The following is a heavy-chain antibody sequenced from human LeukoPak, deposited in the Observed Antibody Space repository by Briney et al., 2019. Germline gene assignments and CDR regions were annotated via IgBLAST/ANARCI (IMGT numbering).Heavy chain of an antibody. D-gene: IGHD1-7*01. J-gene: IGHJ4*02. Sequence: GGSLRLSCAASGFTFSSYWMSWVRQAPGKGLEWVSAISGSGGSTYYADSVKGRFTISRDNSKNTLYLQMNSLRAEDTAVYYCAKDFDWNYVYYFDYWGQGTLVTVSS. V-gene: IGHV3-23*01. CDR1: GFTFSSYW. CDR3: AKDFDWNYVYYFDY. CDR2: ISGSGGST.